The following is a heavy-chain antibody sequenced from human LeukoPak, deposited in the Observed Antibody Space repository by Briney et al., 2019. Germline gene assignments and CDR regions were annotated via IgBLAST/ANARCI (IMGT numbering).Heavy chain of an antibody. D-gene: IGHD3-10*01. Sequence: GGSLRLSCAGSGFTFSSYGMSWVRQAPGKGLEWVSGISGSGGSTYYADSVKGRFTISRDNSKNTLYLQMNSLRAEDTAVYYCVQGTRRGAITMVLGVVGKSFYFDSWGQGTLVTVSS. CDR1: GFTFSSYG. CDR2: ISGSGGST. V-gene: IGHV3-23*01. J-gene: IGHJ4*02. CDR3: VQGTRRGAITMVLGVVGKSFYFDS.